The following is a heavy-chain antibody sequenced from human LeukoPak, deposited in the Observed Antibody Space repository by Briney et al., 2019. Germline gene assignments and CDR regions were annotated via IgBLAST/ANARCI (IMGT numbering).Heavy chain of an antibody. J-gene: IGHJ3*02. CDR3: TKDLSDSSGLDAFDI. CDR1: GFTFSSYA. CDR2: ISGSGGST. Sequence: GGSLRLSCAASGFTFSSYAMSWVRQAPGKGLEWVSAISGSGGSTYYADSVKGRFTISRDNSKNTLYLQMNSLRAEDTAVYYCTKDLSDSSGLDAFDIWGQGTMVTVSS. D-gene: IGHD3-22*01. V-gene: IGHV3-23*01.